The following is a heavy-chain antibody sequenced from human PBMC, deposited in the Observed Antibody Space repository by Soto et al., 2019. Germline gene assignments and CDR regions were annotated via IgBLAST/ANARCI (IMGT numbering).Heavy chain of an antibody. CDR2: IYTSGST. Sequence: SETLSLTCSVSGGSINSGDYYWSWIRQPAGKGLEWIGRIYTSGSTNYNPSLKSRVTMSVDTSKNQFSLKLSSVTAADTAVYYCARDGQGWSGYYRTCYYYGMDVWGQGTTVTVSS. V-gene: IGHV4-61*02. J-gene: IGHJ6*02. CDR3: ARDGQGWSGYYRTCYYYGMDV. CDR1: GGSINSGDYY. D-gene: IGHD3-3*01.